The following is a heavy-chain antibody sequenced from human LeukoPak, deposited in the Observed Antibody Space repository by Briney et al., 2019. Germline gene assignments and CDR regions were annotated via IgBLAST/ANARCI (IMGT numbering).Heavy chain of an antibody. Sequence: PGGSLRLSCAASRFTFSSYGMHWVRQAPGKGLEWVAFIWYDGSNKYYADSVKGRFTIARDNSKNTLYLQMNSLRAEDTAVYYCARDFVDRCAFDIWGQGTMVTVSS. J-gene: IGHJ3*02. V-gene: IGHV3-33*01. CDR2: IWYDGSNK. CDR3: ARDFVDRCAFDI. D-gene: IGHD2-15*01. CDR1: RFTFSSYG.